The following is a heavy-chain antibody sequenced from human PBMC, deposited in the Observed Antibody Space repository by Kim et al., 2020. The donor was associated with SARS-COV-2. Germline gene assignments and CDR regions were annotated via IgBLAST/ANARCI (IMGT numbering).Heavy chain of an antibody. D-gene: IGHD3-10*01. CDR3: ARPSSSHFDF. J-gene: IGHJ4*02. V-gene: IGHV3-33*01. Sequence: YADSVQGRFTISRDYSENTLYLQMDSLSAGDTAVYYCARPSSSHFDFWGQGTLVTGSS.